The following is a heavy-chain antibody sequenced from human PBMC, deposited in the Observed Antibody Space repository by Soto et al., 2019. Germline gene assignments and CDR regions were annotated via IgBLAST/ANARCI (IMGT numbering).Heavy chain of an antibody. CDR1: GLTFSSYS. Sequence: PGGSLRLSCAASGLTFSSYSMNWVRQAPGKGLEWVSYISSSSSTIYYADSVKGRFTISRDNAKNSLYLQMNSLRAEDTAVYYCARARASDSSGYFFAGIWGQGTMVTVSS. V-gene: IGHV3-48*01. J-gene: IGHJ3*02. CDR3: ARARASDSSGYFFAGI. CDR2: ISSSSSTI. D-gene: IGHD3-22*01.